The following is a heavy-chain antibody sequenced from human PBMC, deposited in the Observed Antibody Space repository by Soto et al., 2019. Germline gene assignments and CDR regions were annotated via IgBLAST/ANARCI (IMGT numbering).Heavy chain of an antibody. D-gene: IGHD4-17*01. CDR2: INHSGST. Sequence: SETLSLTCAVYGGSFSGYYWSWIRQPPGKGLEWIGEINHSGSTNYNPSLKSRVTISVDTSKNQFSLKLSSVTAADTAVYYCARDNRPTVTTFLNWFDPWGQGTLVTVSS. CDR1: GGSFSGYY. V-gene: IGHV4-34*09. J-gene: IGHJ5*02. CDR3: ARDNRPTVTTFLNWFDP.